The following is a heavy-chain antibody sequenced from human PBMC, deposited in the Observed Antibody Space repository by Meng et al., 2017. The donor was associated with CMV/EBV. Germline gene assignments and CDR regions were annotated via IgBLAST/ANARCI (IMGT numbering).Heavy chain of an antibody. Sequence: SVTVSCQASGYILTSYVISWVRQAPGQGLEWMGWISAYNGNTNYGQKLQGRVTMTTDTSTSTAYMELRSLRSDDTPVYYCARVRDIVVVPAAKRQPYYYYGMDVWGQGTTVTVSS. J-gene: IGHJ6*02. CDR2: ISAYNGNT. CDR1: GYILTSYV. D-gene: IGHD2-2*01. V-gene: IGHV1-18*01. CDR3: ARVRDIVVVPAAKRQPYYYYGMDV.